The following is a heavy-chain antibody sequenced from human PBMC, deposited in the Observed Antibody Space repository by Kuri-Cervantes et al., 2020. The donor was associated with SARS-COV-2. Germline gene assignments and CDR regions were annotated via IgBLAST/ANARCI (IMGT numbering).Heavy chain of an antibody. D-gene: IGHD2-2*01. CDR3: AREETDIVVVPAAMNWFDP. Sequence: ETLSLTCAASGFTFSSYWMSWVRQAPGKGLEWVANIKQDGSEKYYVDSVKGRFTISRDNAKNSLYLQMNSLRAEDTAVYYCAREETDIVVVPAAMNWFDPWGQGTLVTVSS. J-gene: IGHJ5*02. CDR2: IKQDGSEK. V-gene: IGHV3-7*01. CDR1: GFTFSSYW.